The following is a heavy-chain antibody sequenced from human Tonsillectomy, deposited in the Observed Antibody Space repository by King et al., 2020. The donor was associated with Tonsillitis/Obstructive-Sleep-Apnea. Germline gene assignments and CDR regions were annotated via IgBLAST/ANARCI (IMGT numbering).Heavy chain of an antibody. V-gene: IGHV3-30*01. CDR1: GFTFSSYA. Sequence: VQLVESGGGVVQPGRSLRLSCAASGFTFSSYAMHWVRQAPGKGLEWVAVISYDGSNKYYADSVKGRFTISRDNSKNTLYLQMNSLRTEDTAVYYCPPKYCSSTSCSYYMDVWGKGTTVTVSS. J-gene: IGHJ6*03. D-gene: IGHD2-2*01. CDR2: ISYDGSNK. CDR3: PPKYCSSTSCSYYMDV.